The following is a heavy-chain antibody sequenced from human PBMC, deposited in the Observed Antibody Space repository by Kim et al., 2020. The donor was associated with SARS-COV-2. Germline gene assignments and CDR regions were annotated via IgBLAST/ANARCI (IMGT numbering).Heavy chain of an antibody. Sequence: FADSVKGRFTISRASSKNTLYLQMSRLKAEETAVYYCAKVILPESSSCHWGQGTRVTVSS. V-gene: IGHV3-23*01. CDR3: AKVILPESSSCH. D-gene: IGHD6-13*01. J-gene: IGHJ4*02.